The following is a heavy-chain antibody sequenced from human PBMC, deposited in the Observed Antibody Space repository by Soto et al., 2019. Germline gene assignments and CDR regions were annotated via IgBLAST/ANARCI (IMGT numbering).Heavy chain of an antibody. D-gene: IGHD3-10*01. CDR3: ARATTMVRGVISNWFDP. J-gene: IGHJ5*02. Sequence: QVQLVQSGAEVKKPGASVKVSCKASGYTFTSYAMHWVRQAPGQRLEWMGWINAGNGNTKYSQKFQGRVTITRDTSASKAYMELSSLRSEDTAVYYCARATTMVRGVISNWFDPWGQGTLVTVSS. V-gene: IGHV1-3*01. CDR1: GYTFTSYA. CDR2: INAGNGNT.